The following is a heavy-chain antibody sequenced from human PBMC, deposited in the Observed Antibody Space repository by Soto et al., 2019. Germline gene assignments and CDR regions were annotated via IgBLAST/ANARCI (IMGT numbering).Heavy chain of an antibody. CDR2: IYYSGIT. CDR3: ARRVAEGLLWFGELSDYGMDV. D-gene: IGHD3-10*01. V-gene: IGHV4-39*01. Sequence: SETLSLTCTVSGGSISSSRYYWGWIRQPPGKGLEWIGSIYYSGITYYNPSRKSRVTISVDTPKNQFSLKLSSVTAADTAVYYCARRVAEGLLWFGELSDYGMDVWGQGTTVTGSS. CDR1: GGSISSSRYY. J-gene: IGHJ6*02.